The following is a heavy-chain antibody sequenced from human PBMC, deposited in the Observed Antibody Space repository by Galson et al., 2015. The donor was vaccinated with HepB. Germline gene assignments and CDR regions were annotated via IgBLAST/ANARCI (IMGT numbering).Heavy chain of an antibody. CDR1: GYTFTSNG. J-gene: IGHJ4*02. Sequence: SVKVSCKASGYTFTSNGMNWVRQAPGQGLEWMGWINTNTGNPTYAQGFTGRFVFSLDTSVSTAYLQISSLKAEDTAVYYCARGPFVARLDYWGQGTLVTVSS. D-gene: IGHD2-21*01. CDR2: INTNTGNP. V-gene: IGHV7-4-1*02. CDR3: ARGPFVARLDY.